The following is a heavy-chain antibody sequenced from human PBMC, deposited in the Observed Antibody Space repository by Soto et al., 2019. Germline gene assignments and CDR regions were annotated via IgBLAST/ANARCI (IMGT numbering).Heavy chain of an antibody. CDR1: GGSISSGGYY. D-gene: IGHD3-10*01. J-gene: IGHJ4*02. CDR2: IYYSGST. CDR3: ASSPITMYFDY. V-gene: IGHV4-31*03. Sequence: SETLPLTCPFSGGSISSGGYYWSWIRQHPGKGLEWIGYIYYSGSTYYNPSLKSRVTISVDTSKNQFSLKLSSVTAADTAVYYCASSPITMYFDYWGQGTLLTVSS.